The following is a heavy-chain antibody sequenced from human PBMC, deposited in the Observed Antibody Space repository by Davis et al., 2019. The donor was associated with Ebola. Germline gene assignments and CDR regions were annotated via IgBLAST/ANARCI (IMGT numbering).Heavy chain of an antibody. Sequence: PGGSLRLSCAASGFTFSSYAMHWVRQAPGKELEWVAVISYDGSNKYYADSVKGRFTISRDNSKNTLYLQMNSLRAEDTAVYYCARDQEKITMVRGVPLYYYYGMDVWGKGTTVTVSS. CDR2: ISYDGSNK. D-gene: IGHD3-10*01. J-gene: IGHJ6*04. CDR3: ARDQEKITMVRGVPLYYYYGMDV. CDR1: GFTFSSYA. V-gene: IGHV3-30-3*01.